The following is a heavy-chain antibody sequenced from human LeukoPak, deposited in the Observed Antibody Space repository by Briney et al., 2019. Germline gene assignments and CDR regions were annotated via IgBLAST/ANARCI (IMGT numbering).Heavy chain of an antibody. J-gene: IGHJ4*02. CDR2: INPNSGGT. D-gene: IGHD2-15*01. CDR3: ASSAAMVVAATPHLEY. Sequence: ASVKVSCKASGYIFTDYYMHWVRQAPGQELGWMGRINPNSGGTNYAQKFQGRVTMTRDTSISTAYMELSRLRSDDTAVYYCASSAAMVVAATPHLEYWGQGTLVTVSS. CDR1: GYIFTDYY. V-gene: IGHV1-2*06.